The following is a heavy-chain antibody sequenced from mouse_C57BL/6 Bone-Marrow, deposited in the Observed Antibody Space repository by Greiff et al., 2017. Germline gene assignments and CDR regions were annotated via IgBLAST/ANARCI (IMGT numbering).Heavy chain of an antibody. D-gene: IGHD1-1*01. J-gene: IGHJ2*01. Sequence: QVQLQQSGAELVRPGASVKLSCKASGYTFTDYYINWVKQRPGQGLEWIARIYPGSGNTYYNEKFKGKATLTAEKSSSTAYMQLSSLTSEDSAVYFCARSEYYRNLDYWGQGTTLTVSS. CDR3: ARSEYYRNLDY. CDR2: IYPGSGNT. V-gene: IGHV1-76*01. CDR1: GYTFTDYY.